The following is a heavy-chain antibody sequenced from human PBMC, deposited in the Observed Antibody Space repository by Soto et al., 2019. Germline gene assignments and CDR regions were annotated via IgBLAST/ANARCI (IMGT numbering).Heavy chain of an antibody. CDR2: INPSGGST. CDR1: GYTFTSYY. D-gene: IGHD6-19*01. CDR3: ARESRSSDGSGWYNAGFDI. Sequence: QVQLVQSGAEVKKPGASVKVSCKASGYTFTSYYMHWVRQAPGQGLEWMGIINPSGGSTSYAQKFQGRVTMTRDTSTSTVYMELSSLRSEDTAVYYCARESRSSDGSGWYNAGFDIWGQGTMVTVSS. V-gene: IGHV1-46*01. J-gene: IGHJ3*02.